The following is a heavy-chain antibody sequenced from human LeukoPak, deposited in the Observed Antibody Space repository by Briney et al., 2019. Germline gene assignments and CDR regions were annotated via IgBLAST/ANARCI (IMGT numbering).Heavy chain of an antibody. D-gene: IGHD4-17*01. Sequence: ASVKVSCKASGYTFTGYYMHWVRQAPGQGLEWMGGIIPIFGTANYAQKFQGRVTITADESTSTAYMELSSLRSEDTAVYYCARVPTTVKQYNWFDPWGQGTLVTVSS. J-gene: IGHJ5*02. V-gene: IGHV1-69*13. CDR2: IIPIFGTA. CDR1: GYTFTGYY. CDR3: ARVPTTVKQYNWFDP.